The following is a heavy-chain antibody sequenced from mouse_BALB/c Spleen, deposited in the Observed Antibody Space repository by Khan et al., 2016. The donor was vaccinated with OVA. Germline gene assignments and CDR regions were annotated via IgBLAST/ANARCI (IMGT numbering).Heavy chain of an antibody. CDR1: GYSIISGYY. CDR3: DPGGYGRGFAY. V-gene: IGHV3-6*02. J-gene: IGHJ3*01. Sequence: EVQLQESGPGLVKPSQSLSLTCSVTGYSIISGYYWNWIRQFPGNKLEWMGYISYDGTNNYNPSLKYRISITRDTSKNQCFLKLNSVTSEDTATYDCDPGGYGRGFAYWGQGTLVTVSA. D-gene: IGHD1-1*01. CDR2: ISYDGTN.